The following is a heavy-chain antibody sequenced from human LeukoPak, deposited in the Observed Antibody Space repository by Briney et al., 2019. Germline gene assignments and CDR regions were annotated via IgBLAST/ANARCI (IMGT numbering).Heavy chain of an antibody. CDR2: IQYDGSNE. CDR3: AKDRRPAGYYYYYYMDV. Sequence: GGSLRLSCAASEFSFSSYGMHWVRQAPGKGLEWVAFIQYDGSNEYYADSVKGRFTISRDNSKNTLHLQMSSLRAEDTAVYYCAKDRRPAGYYYYYYMDVWGKGTTVTVSS. J-gene: IGHJ6*03. CDR1: EFSFSSYG. V-gene: IGHV3-30*02. D-gene: IGHD6-13*01.